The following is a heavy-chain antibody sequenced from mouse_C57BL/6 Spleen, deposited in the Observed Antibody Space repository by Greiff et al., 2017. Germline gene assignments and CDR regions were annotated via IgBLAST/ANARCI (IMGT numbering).Heavy chain of an antibody. J-gene: IGHJ1*03. CDR3: ARKASGNYGYFDV. V-gene: IGHV1-50*01. D-gene: IGHD1-3*01. Sequence: QVQLQQPGAELVKPGASVKLSCKASGYTFTSYWMQWVKQRPGQGLEWIGEIDPSDSYTNYKQKFKGKATLTVDTSSSTAYMQLSSLTSEDSAVYYCARKASGNYGYFDVWGTGTTVTVSS. CDR1: GYTFTSYW. CDR2: IDPSDSYT.